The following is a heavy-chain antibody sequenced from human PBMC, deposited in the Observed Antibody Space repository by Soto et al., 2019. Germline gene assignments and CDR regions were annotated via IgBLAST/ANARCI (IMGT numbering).Heavy chain of an antibody. CDR2: IYYSGST. CDR3: ASSSIAARPANYYYYGMDV. D-gene: IGHD6-6*01. V-gene: IGHV4-59*01. Sequence: SETLSLTXTVSGGSISSYYWSWIRQPPGKGLEWIGYIYYSGSTNYNPSLKSRVTISVDTSKNQFSLKLSSVTAADTAVYYCASSSIAARPANYYYYGMDVWGQGTTVTVSS. CDR1: GGSISSYY. J-gene: IGHJ6*02.